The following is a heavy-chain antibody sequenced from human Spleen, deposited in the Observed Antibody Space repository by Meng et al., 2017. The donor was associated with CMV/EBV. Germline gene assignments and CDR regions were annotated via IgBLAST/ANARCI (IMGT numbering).Heavy chain of an antibody. CDR2: IPYDRTDK. D-gene: IGHD3-10*01. V-gene: IGHV3-30*02. CDR3: AKEHFNDYGSGTYSFDY. CDR1: GFSFSSYD. J-gene: IGHJ4*02. Sequence: GESLKISCAASGFSFSSYDMHWVRQAPGKGLEWVAFIPYDRTDKYYPDSVKGRFTISRDNSKNTVYLQMNSLRAEDTAVYYCAKEHFNDYGSGTYSFDYWGQGTLVTVSS.